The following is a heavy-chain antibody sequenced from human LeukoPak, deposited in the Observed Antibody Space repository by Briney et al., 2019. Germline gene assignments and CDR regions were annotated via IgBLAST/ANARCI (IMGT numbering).Heavy chain of an antibody. CDR1: GGSISSGGYC. Sequence: SETLSLTCTVSGGSISSGGYCWSWIRQHPGKGLEWIVYIYYSGSTYYNPSLKSRVTISVDTSKNQFSLKLSSVTAADTAVYYCARDAPAASYYYMDVWGKGNTVTVSS. D-gene: IGHD2-2*01. CDR3: ARDAPAASYYYMDV. J-gene: IGHJ6*03. CDR2: IYYSGST. V-gene: IGHV4-31*03.